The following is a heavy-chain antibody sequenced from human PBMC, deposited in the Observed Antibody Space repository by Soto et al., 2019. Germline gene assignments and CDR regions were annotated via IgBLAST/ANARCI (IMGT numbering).Heavy chain of an antibody. J-gene: IGHJ4*02. CDR2: IYHSGST. V-gene: IGHV4-30-2*01. CDR3: ARAGAATLSDY. D-gene: IGHD2-15*01. CDR1: GGSISSGGYS. Sequence: PSETLSLTCAVSGGSISSGGYSWSWIRQPPGKGLEWIGYIYHSGSTYYNPSLKSRVTISVDTSKNQFSLKLSSVTAADTAVYYCARAGAATLSDYWGQGTLVTAPQ.